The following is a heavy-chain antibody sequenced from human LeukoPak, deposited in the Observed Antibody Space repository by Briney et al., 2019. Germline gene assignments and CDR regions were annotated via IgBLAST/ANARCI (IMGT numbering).Heavy chain of an antibody. CDR3: ARDLKDDGFGAEGSLDF. CDR2: IDPNNGAT. CDR1: GYTFTSNY. J-gene: IGHJ4*02. V-gene: IGHV1-2*02. D-gene: IGHD3-10*01. Sequence: ASVKVSCKALGYTFTSNYVIWVRQAPGRGPEWVGWIDPNNGATYYAQQFQGRVTVTRDTSSTTVYMQLDSLTSDDTAVYYCARDLKDDGFGAEGSLDFWGQGTLVTVSS.